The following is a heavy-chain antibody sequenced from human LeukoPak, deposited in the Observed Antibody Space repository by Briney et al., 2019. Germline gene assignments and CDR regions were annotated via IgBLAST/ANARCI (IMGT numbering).Heavy chain of an antibody. CDR1: GGSFSGYY. V-gene: IGHV4-34*01. D-gene: IGHD3-10*01. CDR2: INHSGST. J-gene: IGHJ5*02. CDR3: ARGVPYYYGSGSYSARRTNWFDP. Sequence: SETLSLTCAVYGGSFSGYYWSWIRQPPGKGLEWIGEINHSGSTNYNPSLKSRVTISVDTSKNQFSLKLSSVTDADTAVYYCARGVPYYYGSGSYSARRTNWFDPWGQGTLVTVSS.